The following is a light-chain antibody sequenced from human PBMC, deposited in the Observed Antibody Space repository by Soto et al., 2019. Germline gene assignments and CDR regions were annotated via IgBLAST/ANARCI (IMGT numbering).Light chain of an antibody. V-gene: IGKV3-11*01. J-gene: IGKJ5*01. CDR2: DAS. CDR1: QSVSRY. Sequence: EIVLTQSPVNLSLSPGERTTLSCSASQSVSRYLAWYQQKPGQAHRXPIYDASNRATGIPARFSGSGSGTDLTITIRSLEPEDCEVDYGQQRLNWQVTFGQGTRLEIK. CDR3: QQRLNWQVT.